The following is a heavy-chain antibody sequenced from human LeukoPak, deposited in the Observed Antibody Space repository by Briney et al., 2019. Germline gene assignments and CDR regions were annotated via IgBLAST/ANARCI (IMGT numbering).Heavy chain of an antibody. Sequence: ASVKVSCKASGYTFTGYYMHWVRQAPGQGLEWMGWINPNSGGTNYAQKFQGRVTMTRDTSISTAYMELSRLRSDDTAVYYCARGEVTFGGVIDTWFDPWGQGTLVIVSS. CDR3: ARGEVTFGGVIDTWFDP. V-gene: IGHV1-2*02. J-gene: IGHJ5*02. D-gene: IGHD3-16*02. CDR1: GYTFTGYY. CDR2: INPNSGGT.